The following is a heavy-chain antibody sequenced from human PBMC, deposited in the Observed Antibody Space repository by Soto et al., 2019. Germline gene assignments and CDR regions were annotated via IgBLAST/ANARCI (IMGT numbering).Heavy chain of an antibody. Sequence: PSETLSLTCTVSGTSISSYYWSWIRQPPGKVLEWLGYISQSGATYYNPSLERRVTISMDTPKNAFSLNLSSVTADDTAVYYCARGIWNIEEMIYGFYFDPWGPGTLVTVSS. J-gene: IGHJ5*02. CDR2: ISQSGAT. D-gene: IGHD2-8*01. CDR3: ARGIWNIEEMIYGFYFDP. V-gene: IGHV4-59*12. CDR1: GTSISSYY.